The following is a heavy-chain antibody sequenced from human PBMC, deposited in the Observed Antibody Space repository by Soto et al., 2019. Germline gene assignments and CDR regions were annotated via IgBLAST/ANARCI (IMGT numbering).Heavy chain of an antibody. Sequence: GASVKVSCKASGFTFTSSAVQWVRQARGQRLEWIGWIVVGSGNTNYAQKFQERVTITRDMSTSTAYMELSSLRSEDTAVYYCAALPIVVVVAATGGGAFDIWGQGTMVTVSS. CDR3: AALPIVVVVAATGGGAFDI. V-gene: IGHV1-58*01. J-gene: IGHJ3*02. CDR2: IVVGSGNT. CDR1: GFTFTSSA. D-gene: IGHD2-15*01.